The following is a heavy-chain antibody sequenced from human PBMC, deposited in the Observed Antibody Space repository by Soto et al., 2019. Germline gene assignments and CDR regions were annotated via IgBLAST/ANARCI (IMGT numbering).Heavy chain of an antibody. D-gene: IGHD6-6*01. CDR2: IYWDDDK. Sequence: QITLKESGPTLVKPTQTLTLTCTFSGFSLSTSGVDVGWIRQPPGKALEWLALIYWDDDKRYSPSLKSRLTSTKDTSKNQVVLTMTTMDPLDTATYYCAHRRPYSNSPEYFFDYWGQGTLVTVSS. CDR1: GFSLSTSGVD. V-gene: IGHV2-5*02. J-gene: IGHJ4*02. CDR3: AHRRPYSNSPEYFFDY.